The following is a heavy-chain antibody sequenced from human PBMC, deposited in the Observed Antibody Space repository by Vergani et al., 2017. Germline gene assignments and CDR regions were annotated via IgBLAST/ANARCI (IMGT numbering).Heavy chain of an antibody. CDR1: GFSFNSYW. CDR3: ARARCIETCYMSNWLDS. CDR2: IKSDGSIT. J-gene: IGHJ5*01. D-gene: IGHD3-9*01. Sequence: DVHLAESGGGFFQPGGSLRLSCSASGFSFNSYWMHWVRQVPGKGLLWVSRIKSDGSITAYADSVKGRFTISRDNAQNTLYLQMNSLRVEDTGVYYCARARCIETCYMSNWLDSWGQGTLVTFSS. V-gene: IGHV3-74*03.